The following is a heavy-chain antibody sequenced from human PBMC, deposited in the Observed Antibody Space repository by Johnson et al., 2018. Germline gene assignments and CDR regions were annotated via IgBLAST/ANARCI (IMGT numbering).Heavy chain of an antibody. Sequence: QVQLVQSGAEVKKPGASVKVSCKASGYTFTSYYMHWVRQAPGQGLEWMGIINPSGGSTSSAQKYQGRATMTRDTSTTTVYMELSHLSSEDTAVYYCAGEPRITMIVVPNTAFDIWGQGTMVTVSS. CDR2: INPSGGST. CDR1: GYTFTSYY. V-gene: IGHV1-46*01. CDR3: AGEPRITMIVVPNTAFDI. J-gene: IGHJ3*02. D-gene: IGHD3-22*01.